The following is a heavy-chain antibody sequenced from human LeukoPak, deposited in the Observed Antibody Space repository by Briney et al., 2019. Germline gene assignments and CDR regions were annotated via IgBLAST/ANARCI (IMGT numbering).Heavy chain of an antibody. CDR3: ARDSPRYEPLGYFEY. CDR2: IIPIFGTA. J-gene: IGHJ4*02. V-gene: IGHV1-69*13. CDR1: GGTFSSYA. D-gene: IGHD5-12*01. Sequence: ASVKVSCKASGGTFSSYAISWVRQAPGQGLEWMGGIIPIFGTANYAQKFQGRVTITADESTSTAYMELSSLRSEDTAVYYCARDSPRYEPLGYFEYWGQGTLVTVSS.